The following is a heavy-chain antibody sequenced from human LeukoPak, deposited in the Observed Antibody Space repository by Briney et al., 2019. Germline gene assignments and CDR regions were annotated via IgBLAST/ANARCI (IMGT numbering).Heavy chain of an antibody. CDR3: AIRSTSPANSLAAATRDI. D-gene: IGHD3-3*01. Sequence: SETLSLTCAVYGGSFSGYYWSWIRQPPGKGLEWIGEINHSGSTNYNPSLKSRVTISVDTSKNQFPLKLSSVTAADTAVYYCAIRSTSPANSLAAATRDIWGQGTMVTVSS. J-gene: IGHJ3*02. CDR1: GGSFSGYY. CDR2: INHSGST. V-gene: IGHV4-34*01.